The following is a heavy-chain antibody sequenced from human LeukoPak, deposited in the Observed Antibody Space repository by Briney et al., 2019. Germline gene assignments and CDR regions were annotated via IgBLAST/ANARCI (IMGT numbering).Heavy chain of an antibody. J-gene: IGHJ4*02. CDR1: GFSLSTSGVG. CDR2: IYWDDDK. CDR3: AHKTTMIKYFDY. D-gene: IGHD4-23*01. V-gene: IGHV2-5*02. Sequence: SGPTLVKPSQTLTLTCTFSGFSLSTSGVGVGWIRQPPGKALEWLALIYWDDDKRYSPSLKSRLTITKDTSKNQVVLTMTNMDPVDTATYYCAHKTTMIKYFDYWGQGTLVTVSS.